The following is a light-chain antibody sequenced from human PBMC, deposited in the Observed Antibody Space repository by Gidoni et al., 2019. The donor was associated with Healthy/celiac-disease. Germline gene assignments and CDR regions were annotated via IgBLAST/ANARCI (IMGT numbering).Light chain of an antibody. J-gene: IGLJ2*01. CDR3: QSADSSGTSPVV. CDR2: IDS. V-gene: IGLV3-25*03. CDR1: ALPKQY. Sequence: SYELTQPPSVSVSPGQTARIPCSGDALPKQYSYWYQQKPGQAPVLVIYIDSERPSGIPELFSGSSSGTTVTLTIIGVQAEDEADYYCQSADSSGTSPVVFGGGTKLTVL.